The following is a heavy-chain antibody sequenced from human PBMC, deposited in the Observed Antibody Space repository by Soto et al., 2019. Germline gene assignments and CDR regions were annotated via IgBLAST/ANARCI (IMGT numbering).Heavy chain of an antibody. CDR1: GFTFSSYS. CDR3: ARDRRYSGSGDY. V-gene: IGHV3-21*01. D-gene: IGHD5-12*01. J-gene: IGHJ4*02. Sequence: EVQLVESGGGLVKPGGSLRLSCAASGFTFSSYSMNWVRQAPGKGLEWVSSISSSSSYIYYADSVKGRFTISRDNAKNSLYLPMNSLRAEDTAVYYCARDRRYSGSGDYWGQGTLVTVSS. CDR2: ISSSSSYI.